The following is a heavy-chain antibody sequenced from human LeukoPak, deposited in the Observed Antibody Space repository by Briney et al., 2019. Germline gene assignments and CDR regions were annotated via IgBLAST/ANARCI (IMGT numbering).Heavy chain of an antibody. V-gene: IGHV3-48*03. D-gene: IGHD3-22*01. Sequence: GGSLRLSCAASGFTFSSYVMNWVRQAPGKGLEWVSYISSSGSPIYYADSVKGRFTISRDNAKNSLYLQMNSLRAEDTAVYYCAKGRGNDSPWGFDPWGQGTLVTVSS. CDR1: GFTFSSYV. CDR3: AKGRGNDSPWGFDP. CDR2: ISSSGSPI. J-gene: IGHJ5*02.